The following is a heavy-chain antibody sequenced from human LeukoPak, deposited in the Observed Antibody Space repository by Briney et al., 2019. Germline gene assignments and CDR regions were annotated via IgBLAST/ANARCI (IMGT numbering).Heavy chain of an antibody. J-gene: IGHJ4*02. CDR3: ARGKSTFDY. D-gene: IGHD2-2*01. Sequence: PSETLSLTCTVSGGSIGSGSCYWSWIRQPAGKGLEWIGRIYTSGSTNYNPSLKSRVTISVDTSKNQFSLKLSSVTAADTAVYYCARGKSTFDYWGQGTLVTVSS. CDR2: IYTSGST. V-gene: IGHV4-61*02. CDR1: GGSIGSGSCY.